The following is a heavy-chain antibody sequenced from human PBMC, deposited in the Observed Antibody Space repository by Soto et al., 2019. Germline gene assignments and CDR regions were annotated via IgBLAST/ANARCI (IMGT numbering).Heavy chain of an antibody. J-gene: IGHJ4*02. CDR3: AKGSGGTVLVSSRFYFDY. CDR1: GFTFSNYA. CDR2: ISGRAGNT. V-gene: IGHV3-23*01. D-gene: IGHD3-22*01. Sequence: EVQLLESGGGLAQPGGSLRLSCAASGFTFSNYAMSWVRQAPGKGLEWVSAISGRAGNTYYADSVKGRFTISRDNSKNTLSLQMNSLRADETALYYCAKGSGGTVLVSSRFYFDYWGQGTLVPVSP.